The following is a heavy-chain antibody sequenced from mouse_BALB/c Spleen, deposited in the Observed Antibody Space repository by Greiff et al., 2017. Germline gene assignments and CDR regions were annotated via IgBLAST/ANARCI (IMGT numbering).Heavy chain of an antibody. V-gene: IGHV3-6*02. CDR1: GYTITSCYI. CDR2: ISYDGSN. Sequence: EVQLQESGPGLVKPSQSLYITCTATGYTITSCYIWYWIRTSPENKLEWMGNISYDGSNNYNPSLKNRITITRDTSKNQSFLKLNSVTTEDTATYYCARESYYSYEFYYYAMDYWGQGTSVTVSS. D-gene: IGHD1-2*01. J-gene: IGHJ4*01. CDR3: ARESYYSYEFYYYAMDY.